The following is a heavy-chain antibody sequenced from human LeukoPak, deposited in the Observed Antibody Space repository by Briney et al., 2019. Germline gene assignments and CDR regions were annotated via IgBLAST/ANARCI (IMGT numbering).Heavy chain of an antibody. D-gene: IGHD1-1*01. Sequence: SETLSLTCTVTSGSISSYYWSWIRQHPGKGLEWIGYIYYSGSTNYNPSLKSRVTISVDTSKNQFSLKLSSVTAADTAVYYCARTGTEEAYLGMDVWGKGTTVTVSS. CDR3: ARTGTEEAYLGMDV. V-gene: IGHV4-59*01. J-gene: IGHJ6*03. CDR1: SGSISSYY. CDR2: IYYSGST.